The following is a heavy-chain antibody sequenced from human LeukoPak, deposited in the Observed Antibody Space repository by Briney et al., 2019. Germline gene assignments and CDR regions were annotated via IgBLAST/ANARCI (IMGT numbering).Heavy chain of an antibody. V-gene: IGHV4-31*03. Sequence: SQTLSLTCSVSGGSISSGAYYWSWIRQHPGKGLEWIGYIFYSGSTTYNPSLKSRTTISMDTSKNHFSLKLTSVTAADTAVYYCARERRGSGYYSDAFDVWGQGTTVIVSS. CDR3: ARERRGSGYYSDAFDV. CDR1: GGSISSGAYY. CDR2: IFYSGST. J-gene: IGHJ3*01. D-gene: IGHD2/OR15-2a*01.